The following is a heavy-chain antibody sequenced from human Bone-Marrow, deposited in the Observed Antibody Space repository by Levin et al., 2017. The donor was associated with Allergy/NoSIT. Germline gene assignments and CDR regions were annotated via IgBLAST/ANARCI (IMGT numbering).Heavy chain of an antibody. J-gene: IGHJ6*02. CDR3: AKNYERSGMDG. V-gene: IGHV3-53*01. D-gene: IGHD3-3*01. CDR1: GFTVSSNY. Sequence: GGSLRLSCAASGFTVSSNYMSWVRQAPGKGLEWVSVIYNDGRTSYADSVKGRFTISRDNSKNTLYLQMNSLRAEDTAIYYCAKNYERSGMDGWGQGTTVTVSS. CDR2: IYNDGRT.